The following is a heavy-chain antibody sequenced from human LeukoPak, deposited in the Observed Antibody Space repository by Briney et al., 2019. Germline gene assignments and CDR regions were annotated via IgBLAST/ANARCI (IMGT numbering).Heavy chain of an antibody. CDR3: ASYYDSSGYWDYYYGMDV. J-gene: IGHJ6*02. D-gene: IGHD3-22*01. CDR2: ISSSSSYI. CDR1: GFTFSTHA. V-gene: IGHV3-21*01. Sequence: GGSLRLSCVASGFTFSTHAMSWVRLAPGKGLEWVSSISSSSSYIYYADSVKGRFTISRDNAKNSLYLQMNSLRAEDTAVYYCASYYDSSGYWDYYYGMDVWGQGTTVTVSS.